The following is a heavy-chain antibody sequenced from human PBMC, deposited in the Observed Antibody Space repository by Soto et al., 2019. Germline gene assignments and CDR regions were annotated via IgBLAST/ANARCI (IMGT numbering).Heavy chain of an antibody. V-gene: IGHV3-7*01. CDR3: ARDAVRGYCSSTSCYSGNAGFDY. Sequence: GGSLRLSCAASGFTFSSYWMSWVRQAPGKGLEWVANIKQDGSEKYYVDSVKGRFTISRDNAKNSLYLQMNSLRAEDTAVYYCARDAVRGYCSSTSCYSGNAGFDYWGQGTLVTVSS. D-gene: IGHD2-2*01. CDR1: GFTFSSYW. J-gene: IGHJ4*02. CDR2: IKQDGSEK.